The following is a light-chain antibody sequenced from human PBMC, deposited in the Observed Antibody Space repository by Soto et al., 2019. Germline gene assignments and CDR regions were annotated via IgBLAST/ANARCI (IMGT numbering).Light chain of an antibody. J-gene: IGLJ3*02. CDR1: YSNVGSNV. Sequence: QPVLTQPPSASGTPGQRVTISCSGTYSNVGSNVVNWYQQVPGAAPKLVIYSNDRRPSGVPDRFFGSKSSASASLAISGLQTEDEADYYCAAWDDSLIALLFGGGTKLTVL. CDR2: SND. CDR3: AAWDDSLIALL. V-gene: IGLV1-44*01.